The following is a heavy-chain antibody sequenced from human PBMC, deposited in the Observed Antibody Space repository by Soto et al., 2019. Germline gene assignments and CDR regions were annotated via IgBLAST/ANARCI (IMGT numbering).Heavy chain of an antibody. CDR1: CGSISSSNW. V-gene: IGHV4-4*02. CDR3: AREGNLGRWIQPLDS. Sequence: SETLSLTCPVSCGSISSSNWGSWVRQPPGKGLEWIGEIYHSGSTNYNPSLKSRVTMSVDTSKNHFSLKLISVTTADTAVYFCAREGNLGRWIQPLDSWGQGTLVTVS. CDR2: IYHSGST. J-gene: IGHJ4*02. D-gene: IGHD2-2*03.